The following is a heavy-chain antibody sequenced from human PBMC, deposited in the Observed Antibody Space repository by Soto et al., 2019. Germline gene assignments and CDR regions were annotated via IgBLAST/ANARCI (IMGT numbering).Heavy chain of an antibody. D-gene: IGHD3-10*01. CDR2: IYYSGST. V-gene: IGHV4-31*03. CDR1: GGSISSGGYY. CDR3: ARTGSGSYLTALDCFDP. J-gene: IGHJ5*02. Sequence: SETLSLSCTVSGGSISSGGYYWSWIRQHPGKGLEWIGYIYYSGSTYYNPSLKSRVTISVDTSKNQFSLKLSSVTAADTAVYYCARTGSGSYLTALDCFDPWGQGTLVTVS.